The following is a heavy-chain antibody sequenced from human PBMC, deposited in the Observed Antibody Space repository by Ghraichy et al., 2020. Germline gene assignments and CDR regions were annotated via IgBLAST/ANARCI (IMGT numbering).Heavy chain of an antibody. CDR2: ISGSGGST. J-gene: IGHJ5*02. D-gene: IGHD4-17*01. CDR3: AKDRLGSTVTTNWFDP. V-gene: IGHV3-23*01. CDR1: GFTFSSYA. Sequence: GGSLRLSCAASGFTFSSYAMSWVRQAPGKGLEWVSAISGSGGSTYYADSVKGRFTISRDNSKNTLYLQMNSLRAEDTAVYYCAKDRLGSTVTTNWFDPWGQGTLVTVSS.